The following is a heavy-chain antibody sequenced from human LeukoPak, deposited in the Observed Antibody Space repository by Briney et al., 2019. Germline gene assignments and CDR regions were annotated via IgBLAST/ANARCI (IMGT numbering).Heavy chain of an antibody. Sequence: QPGGTLRLSCAASGFTFNRYGMNWARQAPGKGLEWVSGISPGGDIKYYADSVKGRFVISRDNSKNTVYLQMNSLRVDDTARYYCAQDGAWLRFDHWGQGTLVTVSS. CDR3: AQDGAWLRFDH. CDR1: GFTFNRYG. CDR2: ISPGGDIK. D-gene: IGHD5-12*01. J-gene: IGHJ4*02. V-gene: IGHV3-23*01.